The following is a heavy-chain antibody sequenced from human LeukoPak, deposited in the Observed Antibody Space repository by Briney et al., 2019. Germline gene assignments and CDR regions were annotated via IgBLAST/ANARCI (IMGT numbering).Heavy chain of an antibody. CDR3: ARVHCSGGSCPQPAFDY. V-gene: IGHV3-21*01. Sequence: GGSLRLSCAASGFTFSSYSMNWVRQAPGKGLEWVSFISSSSSYISYAYSVKGRFTISRDNAKNSLYLQMNSLRAEDTAVYYCARVHCSGGSCPQPAFDYWGQGTLVTVSS. CDR2: ISSSSSYI. CDR1: GFTFSSYS. D-gene: IGHD2-15*01. J-gene: IGHJ4*02.